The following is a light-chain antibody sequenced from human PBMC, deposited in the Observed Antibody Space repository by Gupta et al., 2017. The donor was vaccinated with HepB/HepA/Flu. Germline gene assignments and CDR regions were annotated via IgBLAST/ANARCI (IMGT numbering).Light chain of an antibody. CDR2: WAS. CDR1: QSVLYSSSIKHC. J-gene: IGKJ1*01. CDR3: QQYDNTPGT. V-gene: IGKV4-1*01. Sequence: DIVMTQSPESLAVSLGERATINCKSSQSVLYSSSIKHCLAWYQQKPGQPPKLLIYWASTRDSGVPDRFSGSGSGTEFTLTISSLQAEDAAVYYCQQYDNTPGTFGEGTKVEIK.